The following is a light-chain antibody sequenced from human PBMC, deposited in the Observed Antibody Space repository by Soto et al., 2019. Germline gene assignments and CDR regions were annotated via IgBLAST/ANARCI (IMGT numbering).Light chain of an antibody. V-gene: IGKV1-27*01. CDR1: QDISNY. J-gene: IGKJ4*01. CDR2: GAS. CDR3: KTYNSAPLT. Sequence: DIQRTPSPSSLSASVGDRVTITCRASQDISNYLAWYQQKPGKVPKPLIYGASTLHSGVPSRFSGSGSGTDFTLTISRMKPGDVATYYCKTYNSAPLTFGGGTKVDIK.